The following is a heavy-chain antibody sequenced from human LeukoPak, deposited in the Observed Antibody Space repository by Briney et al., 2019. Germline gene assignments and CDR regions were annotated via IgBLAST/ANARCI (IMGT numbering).Heavy chain of an antibody. V-gene: IGHV4-59*01. CDR3: ARATWGFFWFDP. J-gene: IGHJ5*02. Sequence: SETLSPTCTVSGGSISTYYWSWIRQPPGKGLEWIGYIYASGSTNYNPSLKSRVTISVDTSKNQFSLRLSSVADADTAVYFCARATWGFFWFDPWGQGSLVTVSS. CDR1: GGSISTYY. CDR2: IYASGST. D-gene: IGHD7-27*01.